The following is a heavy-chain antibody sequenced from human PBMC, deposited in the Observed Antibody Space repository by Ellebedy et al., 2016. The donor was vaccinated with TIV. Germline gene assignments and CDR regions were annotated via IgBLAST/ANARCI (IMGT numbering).Heavy chain of an antibody. J-gene: IGHJ4*02. CDR2: INSDGSIT. CDR1: GSTFSSHW. CDR3: ARAFEGTNSEDY. V-gene: IGHV3-74*01. D-gene: IGHD4/OR15-4a*01. Sequence: PGGSLRLSCAASGSTFSSHWMHWVRQAPGKGLVWISHINSDGSITNYADSVKGRFTISRDNAKNTLYLQMNSLRAEDTAGYYCARAFEGTNSEDYWGQGTLVTVSS.